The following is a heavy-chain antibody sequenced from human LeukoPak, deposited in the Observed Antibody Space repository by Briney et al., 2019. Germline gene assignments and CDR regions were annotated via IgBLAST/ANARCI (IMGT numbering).Heavy chain of an antibody. CDR2: IIPILGIA. J-gene: IGHJ1*01. CDR1: GGTFSSYA. CDR3: ARDCSGGSCYEH. Sequence: SVKVSCKASGGTFSSYAISWVRQAPGQGLEWMGRIIPILGIANYAQKFQGRVTITADKSTSTAYMEPSSLRSEDTAVYYCARDCSGGSCYEHWGQGTLVTVSS. D-gene: IGHD2-15*01. V-gene: IGHV1-69*04.